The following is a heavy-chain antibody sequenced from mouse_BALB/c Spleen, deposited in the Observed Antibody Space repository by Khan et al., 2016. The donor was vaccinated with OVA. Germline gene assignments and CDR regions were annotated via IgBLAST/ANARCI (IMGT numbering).Heavy chain of an antibody. CDR1: GYTFTSYT. CDR2: INPSNNYT. Sequence: VELVESGAELARPGASVKMSCKASGYTFTSYTMHWVRQRPGQAPEWIGHINPSNNYTNYNQNFKDKATLIVDKSSSTAYMQLSSLTSEDSAVYYCVREGAYLRSDGWFAYWGQGTLVTVSA. D-gene: IGHD2-14*01. J-gene: IGHJ3*01. CDR3: VREGAYLRSDGWFAY. V-gene: IGHV1-4*01.